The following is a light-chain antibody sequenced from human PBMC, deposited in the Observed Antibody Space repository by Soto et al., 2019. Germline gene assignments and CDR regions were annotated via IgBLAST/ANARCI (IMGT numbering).Light chain of an antibody. CDR2: ENN. Sequence: QSVLTQPTSVSAAPGQKVTISCSGSSSNVGNNYLSWYQQLPGTAPKLLIYENNKRPSGIPDRFSGSKSGTSATLGITGLQTGDEADYYCGTWDSSLSVWVFGGGTKLTVL. CDR3: GTWDSSLSVWV. CDR1: SSNVGNNY. J-gene: IGLJ3*02. V-gene: IGLV1-51*02.